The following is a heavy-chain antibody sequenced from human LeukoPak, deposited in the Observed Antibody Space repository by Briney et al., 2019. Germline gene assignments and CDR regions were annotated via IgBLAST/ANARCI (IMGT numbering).Heavy chain of an antibody. CDR2: ITSSGGTI. Sequence: PGGSLRLSCAASGFTFSSFSMNWVCQAPGKGLEWISFITSSGGTIYYSDSVKGRFTISRNDAKNSLYLQMNNLRVEDTAVYYCAREGIAALGEHWGRGTLVTVSS. CDR3: AREGIAALGEH. V-gene: IGHV3-48*04. J-gene: IGHJ1*01. CDR1: GFTFSSFS. D-gene: IGHD6-13*01.